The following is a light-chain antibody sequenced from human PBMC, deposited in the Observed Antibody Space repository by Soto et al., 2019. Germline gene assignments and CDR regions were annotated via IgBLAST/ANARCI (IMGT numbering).Light chain of an antibody. CDR3: QHYNSDPWT. CDR1: QTIRRW. V-gene: IGKV1-5*01. CDR2: DAS. J-gene: IGKJ1*01. Sequence: DIEMTQSPSTLSASVGDRVTITCRASQTIRRWLAWYQQRPGKAPKVLIYDASTLESGVPARLSGSGSETEFTLTISSLQPEDSATYYCQHYNSDPWTYGQGTKVEI.